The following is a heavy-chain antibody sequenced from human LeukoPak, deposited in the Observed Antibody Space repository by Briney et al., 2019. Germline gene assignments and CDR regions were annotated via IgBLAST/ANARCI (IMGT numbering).Heavy chain of an antibody. V-gene: IGHV3-15*01. Sequence: GGSLRLSCAASGITFDKAWMTWVRQTPGKGLEWLGLMKSKPDGETTIYAAPVKDRFIISRDDSTSTLYLQMNSLKTEDTGVYYCVTDLTTYWGQGTLVTVSS. J-gene: IGHJ4*02. CDR1: GITFDKAW. CDR2: MKSKPDGETT. D-gene: IGHD3-9*01. CDR3: VTDLTTY.